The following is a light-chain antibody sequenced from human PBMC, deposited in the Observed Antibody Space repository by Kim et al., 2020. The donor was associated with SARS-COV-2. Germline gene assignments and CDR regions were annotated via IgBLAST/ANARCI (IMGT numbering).Light chain of an antibody. Sequence: ASVGDRVTITCRASQSISSYLNWYQQKPGNAPKLLIYAASSLQSGVPSRFSGSGSGTDFTLTISSLQPEDFATYYCQQSYSTVWTFGQGTKVDIK. CDR2: AAS. V-gene: IGKV1-39*01. CDR3: QQSYSTVWT. J-gene: IGKJ1*01. CDR1: QSISSY.